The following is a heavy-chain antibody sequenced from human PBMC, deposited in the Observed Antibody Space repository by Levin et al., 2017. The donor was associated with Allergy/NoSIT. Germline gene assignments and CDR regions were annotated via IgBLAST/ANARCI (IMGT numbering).Heavy chain of an antibody. V-gene: IGHV3-53*01. D-gene: IGHD3-3*01. J-gene: IGHJ6*02. CDR3: ARERGYYDFWSGYYIGHGMDV. CDR2: IYSGGST. Sequence: GGSLRLSCAASGFTVSSNYMSWVRQAPGKGLEWVSVIYSGGSTYYADSVKGRFTISRDNSKNTLYLQMNSLRAEDTAVYYCARERGYYDFWSGYYIGHGMDVWGQGTTVTVSS. CDR1: GFTVSSNY.